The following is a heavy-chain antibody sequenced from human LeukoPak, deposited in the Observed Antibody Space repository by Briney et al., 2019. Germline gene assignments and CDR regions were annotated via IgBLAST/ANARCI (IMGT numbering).Heavy chain of an antibody. J-gene: IGHJ4*02. CDR3: ARSQWLVYSWYFDY. CDR1: GYTFTSYD. D-gene: IGHD6-19*01. V-gene: IGHV1-8*01. Sequence: AASVKVSCKASGYTFTSYDINWVRPATGQGLEWMGWMNPNSGNTGYAQKFQGRVTMTRNTSISTAYMELSSLRSEDTAVYYCARSQWLVYSWYFDYWGQGTLVTVSS. CDR2: MNPNSGNT.